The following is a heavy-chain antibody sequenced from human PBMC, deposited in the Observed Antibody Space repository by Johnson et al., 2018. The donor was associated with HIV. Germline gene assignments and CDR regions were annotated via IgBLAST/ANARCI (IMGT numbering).Heavy chain of an antibody. V-gene: IGHV3-30*02. Sequence: QVQLVESGGGLIQPGGSLRLSCAASGFTVSSNYMSWVRQAPGKGLEWVAFTRSDASNKYYADSVKGRFTISRDNSKNTLYLQMSSLRAEDTAVYYCACLDSAMRAFDIWGQGTMVTVSS. CDR2: TRSDASNK. D-gene: IGHD1-1*01. CDR3: ACLDSAMRAFDI. CDR1: GFTVSSNY. J-gene: IGHJ3*02.